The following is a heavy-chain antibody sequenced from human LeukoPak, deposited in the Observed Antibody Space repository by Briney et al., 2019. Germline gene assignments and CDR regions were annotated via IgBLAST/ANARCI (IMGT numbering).Heavy chain of an antibody. CDR3: VRAGGDY. CDR2: IYTSGST. CDR1: GGSISSGSYY. J-gene: IGHJ4*02. Sequence: SQTLSLTCTVSGGSISSGSYYWSWIRQPAGKGLEWIGRIYTSGSTNYNPSLKSRVTISVDTSKNQFSLKLSSVTAADTAVYYCVRAGGDYWGQGTLVTVSS. V-gene: IGHV4-61*02.